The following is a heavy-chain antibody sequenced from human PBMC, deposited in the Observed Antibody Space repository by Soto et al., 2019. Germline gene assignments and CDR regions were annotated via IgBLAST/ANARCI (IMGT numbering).Heavy chain of an antibody. Sequence: QVQLVESGGGVVQPGRSLRLSCAASGFSFRSYAMHWARQAPGKGLEWVAVMSYDGSDKDYADSVKGRFTISRDNSKNTLYLQMSSLRAEDTAVYYCARARLDTPDPEYWGQGTLVTVSS. CDR1: GFSFRSYA. CDR3: ARARLDTPDPEY. D-gene: IGHD3-22*01. V-gene: IGHV3-30-3*01. J-gene: IGHJ4*02. CDR2: MSYDGSDK.